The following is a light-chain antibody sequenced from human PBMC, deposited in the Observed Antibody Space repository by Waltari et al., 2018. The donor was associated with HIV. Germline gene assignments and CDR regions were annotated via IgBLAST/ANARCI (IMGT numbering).Light chain of an antibody. CDR1: QTVNPY. CDR2: DAS. Sequence: IVLTQSPATLSLSPGERATIFCSARQTVNPYLAWYHQKPGQTPRLFIYDASTRATGVPARFSGSGSGTDFTLTISRLEPDDVAVYYCQQRTDSITFGGGTKVEIK. CDR3: QQRTDSIT. V-gene: IGKV3-11*01. J-gene: IGKJ4*01.